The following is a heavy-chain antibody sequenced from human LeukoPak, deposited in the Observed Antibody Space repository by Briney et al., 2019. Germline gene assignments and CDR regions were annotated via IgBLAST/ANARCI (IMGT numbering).Heavy chain of an antibody. CDR3: ARMYYYDSSGYWDFDY. J-gene: IGHJ4*02. V-gene: IGHV5-10-1*01. CDR1: GYSFTSYW. CDR2: IDPSDSYT. Sequence: GESLKISCKCSGYSFTSYWISWVRQMPGKRLEWMGRIDPSDSYTNYSPSFQRHVTISADKSISTAYLQWSSLKASDTAMYYCARMYYYDSSGYWDFDYRGQGTLVTVSS. D-gene: IGHD3-22*01.